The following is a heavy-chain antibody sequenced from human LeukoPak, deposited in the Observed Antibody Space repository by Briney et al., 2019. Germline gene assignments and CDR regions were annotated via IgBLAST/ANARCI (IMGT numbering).Heavy chain of an antibody. Sequence: GGSLRLSCAASGFTFSTYWMHWVRQAPGKGLVWVSRINSDGSSTSYADSVKGRFTISRDNAKNTLYLQMNSRRAEDTAVYYCARLSMVRGVISDYWGQGTLVTVSS. J-gene: IGHJ4*02. D-gene: IGHD3-10*01. CDR2: INSDGSST. V-gene: IGHV3-74*01. CDR3: ARLSMVRGVISDY. CDR1: GFTFSTYW.